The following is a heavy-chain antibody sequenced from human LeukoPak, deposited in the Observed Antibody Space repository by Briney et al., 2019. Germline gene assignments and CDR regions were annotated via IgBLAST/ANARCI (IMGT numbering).Heavy chain of an antibody. CDR1: GLTFSSYA. V-gene: IGHV3-23*01. J-gene: IGHJ4*02. D-gene: IGHD3-22*01. CDR2: ISGSGDNT. Sequence: GGSLRLSCAASGLTFSSYAMSWVRQAPGKGLEWVSGISGSGDNTYYADSVKGRFTISRDNSKNTLYVQVNSLGTEDTAAYYCAKGSYYDSSGSFYFDYWGQGTLVTVSS. CDR3: AKGSYYDSSGSFYFDY.